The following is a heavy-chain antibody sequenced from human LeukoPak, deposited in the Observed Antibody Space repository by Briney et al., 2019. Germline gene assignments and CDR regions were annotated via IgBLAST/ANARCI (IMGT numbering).Heavy chain of an antibody. CDR2: IYYSGST. V-gene: IGHV4-39*01. CDR3: ARHSARIVGATSNFDY. CDR1: GGSISSSSYY. D-gene: IGHD1-26*01. Sequence: PSETLSLTCTVSGGSISSSSYYWGWIRQPPGKGLEWIGSIYYSGSTYYNPSLKSRVTISVDTSKNQFSLKLSSVTAADTAVYYCARHSARIVGATSNFDYWGQGTLVTVSS. J-gene: IGHJ4*02.